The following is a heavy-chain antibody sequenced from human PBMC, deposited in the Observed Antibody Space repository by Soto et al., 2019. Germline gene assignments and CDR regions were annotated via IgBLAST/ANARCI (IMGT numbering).Heavy chain of an antibody. CDR1: QFSSCG. D-gene: IGHD5-18*01. J-gene: IGHJ4*02. CDR2: IWFDGSNE. Sequence: GGSLRLSCAVSQFSSCGIHWVRQAPGKGLEWVAVIWFDGSNEHYADSVRGRFTVSRDNAKNTLYLQMNSLRAEDTAVYYCAGGYRRLDYWGQGTLVTVSS. CDR3: AGGYRRLDY. V-gene: IGHV3-33*03.